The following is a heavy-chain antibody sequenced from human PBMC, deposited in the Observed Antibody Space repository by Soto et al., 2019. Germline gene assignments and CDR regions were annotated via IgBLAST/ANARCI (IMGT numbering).Heavy chain of an antibody. D-gene: IGHD3-16*01. CDR2: ISPYNDQT. J-gene: IGHJ6*02. Sequence: QVQLVQSASEVMKPGASVKVSCKASGYTFIRYGITWLRQAPGQRLEWMGWISPYNDQTIYAQKLQGRVTMTADTSTRTVYMQLRSLKSDDTAVYYCARGGYYDNVWGKLSHYGLDVWGQGTSVTVSS. CDR3: ARGGYYDNVWGKLSHYGLDV. V-gene: IGHV1-18*01. CDR1: GYTFIRYG.